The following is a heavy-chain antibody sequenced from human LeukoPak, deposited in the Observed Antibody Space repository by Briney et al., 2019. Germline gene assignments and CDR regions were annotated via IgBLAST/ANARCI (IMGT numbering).Heavy chain of an antibody. CDR1: GFTFSSYA. J-gene: IGHJ4*02. V-gene: IGHV3-30*04. D-gene: IGHD4-17*01. CDR2: ISYDGSEK. CDR3: ARGSYGEYFFDY. Sequence: PGGSLRLSCAASGFTFSSYAMHWVRQAPGKGLEWVAIISYDGSEKFYADSVKGRFTISRDNSKNTLYLQMSSLRAEDTAVYYCARGSYGEYFFDYWGQGTLVTVSS.